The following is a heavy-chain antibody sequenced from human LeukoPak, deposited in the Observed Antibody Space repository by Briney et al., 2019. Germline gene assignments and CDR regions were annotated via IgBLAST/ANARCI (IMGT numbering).Heavy chain of an antibody. CDR1: GFTFSNAW. CDR3: TTFWLGAFDY. CDR2: IKSKTDGGKT. V-gene: IGHV3-15*01. Sequence: GGSLRLSCAASGFTFSNAWMSWVRQAPGKGLEWVGRIKSKTDGGKTDYAAPVKGRFTISRDDSKNTLYLQMNSLKTEDTAVYYCTTFWLGAFDYWGQGTLVTVSS. D-gene: IGHD1-26*01. J-gene: IGHJ4*02.